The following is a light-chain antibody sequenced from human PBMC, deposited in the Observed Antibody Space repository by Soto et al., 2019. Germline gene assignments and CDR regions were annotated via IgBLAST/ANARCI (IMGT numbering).Light chain of an antibody. Sequence: EIVMTQSPATLSVSPRERATLSCRASQSVSSNLAWYQQKPGQAPRLLIYGASTRANGIPARFSGSGSGTEFTLTISSLQSEDFAVYYCQQYNNWPPTWTFGQGTKVEIK. V-gene: IGKV3-15*01. CDR3: QQYNNWPPTWT. CDR1: QSVSSN. CDR2: GAS. J-gene: IGKJ1*01.